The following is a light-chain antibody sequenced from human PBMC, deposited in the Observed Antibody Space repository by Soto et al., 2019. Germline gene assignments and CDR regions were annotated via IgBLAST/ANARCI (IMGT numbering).Light chain of an antibody. CDR3: QQSYSTPPWT. CDR1: QSIVTY. CDR2: AAS. Sequence: IQMTQSPSSLSASVGDTVTITCRASQSIVTYLNWYLQKPGKAPKLLIYAASNLQSGVPSRFSGSGSGTDFTLTISSLQPEDFATYFCQQSYSTPPWTFGQGTKVDIK. J-gene: IGKJ1*01. V-gene: IGKV1-39*01.